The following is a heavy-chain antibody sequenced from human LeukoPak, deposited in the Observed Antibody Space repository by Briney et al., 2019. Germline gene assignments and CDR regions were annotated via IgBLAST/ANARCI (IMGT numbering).Heavy chain of an antibody. D-gene: IGHD6-13*01. Sequence: ASVKVSCKASGYTFTSYYMHWVRQAPGQGLERMGIINPSGGSTSYAQKFQGRVTMTRDMSTSTVYMELSSLRSEDTAVYYCARVGEPIAAAGSFDYWGQGTLVTVSS. CDR3: ARVGEPIAAAGSFDY. J-gene: IGHJ4*02. CDR1: GYTFTSYY. CDR2: INPSGGST. V-gene: IGHV1-46*01.